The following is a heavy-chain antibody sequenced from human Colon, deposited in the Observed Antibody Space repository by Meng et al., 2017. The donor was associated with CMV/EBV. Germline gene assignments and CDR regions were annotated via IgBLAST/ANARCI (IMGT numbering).Heavy chain of an antibody. Sequence: GGSLRLSCAASRFTFSSYGMHWVRQAPGKGLEWVTITYSSGSTEYADSVKGRFTISRDNSKNTLYLQMNSLRAEDTAVYYCAREKEGGMSTISAFDIWGQGTMVTVSS. CDR3: AREKEGGMSTISAFDI. D-gene: IGHD5-24*01. J-gene: IGHJ3*02. CDR1: RFTFSSYG. CDR2: TYSSGST. V-gene: IGHV3-NL1*01.